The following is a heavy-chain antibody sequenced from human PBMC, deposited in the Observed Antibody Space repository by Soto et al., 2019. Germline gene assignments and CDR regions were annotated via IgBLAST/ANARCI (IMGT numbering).Heavy chain of an antibody. J-gene: IGHJ4*02. CDR2: IYYSGST. Sequence: SETLSLTCTVSGGSISSYYWSWIRQPPGKGLEWIGYIYYSGSTNYNPSLKSRVTISVDTSKNQFSLKLSSVTAADTAVYYCARYQQSAAANDYWGQGTLVTVSS. CDR3: ARYQQSAAANDY. CDR1: GGSISSYY. V-gene: IGHV4-59*08. D-gene: IGHD6-13*01.